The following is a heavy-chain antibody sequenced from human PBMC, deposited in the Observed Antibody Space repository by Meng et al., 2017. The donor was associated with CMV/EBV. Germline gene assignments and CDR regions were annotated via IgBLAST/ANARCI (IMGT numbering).Heavy chain of an antibody. J-gene: IGHJ4*02. V-gene: IGHV4-34*01. CDR1: GGSFSGHY. CDR3: ASSLTYPDY. Sequence: QGQVTEWGEGLLKHSETLSLTCAVYGGSFSGHYWSWIRQPPGKGLEWIGEINHSGSTNYNPSLKSRVTISVDTSKNQFSLKLSSVTAAETAVYYCASSLTYPDYWGQGTLVTVSS. CDR2: INHSGST. D-gene: IGHD2-15*01.